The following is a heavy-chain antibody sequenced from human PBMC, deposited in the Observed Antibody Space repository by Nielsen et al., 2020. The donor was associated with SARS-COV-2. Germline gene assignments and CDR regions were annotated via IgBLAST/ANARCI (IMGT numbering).Heavy chain of an antibody. CDR2: ISGSGGST. V-gene: IGHV3-23*01. D-gene: IGHD3-3*01. J-gene: IGHJ4*02. Sequence: GESLKISCAASGFTVSSNYMSWVRQAPGKGLEWVSAISGSGGSTYYADSVKGRFTISRDNSKNTLYLQMNSLRAEDTAVYYCAKGGEGFITIFGVVTEYPFDYWGQGTLVTVSS. CDR1: GFTVSSNY. CDR3: AKGGEGFITIFGVVTEYPFDY.